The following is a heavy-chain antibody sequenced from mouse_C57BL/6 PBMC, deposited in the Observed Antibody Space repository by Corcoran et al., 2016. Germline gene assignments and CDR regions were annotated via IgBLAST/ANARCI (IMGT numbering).Heavy chain of an antibody. CDR2: INTYSGVP. D-gene: IGHD1-1*01. J-gene: IGHJ2*01. CDR1: GYTFTTYG. V-gene: IGHV9-3*01. CDR3: ARQGLITTVVATDY. Sequence: QIQLVQSGPELKKPGETVKISCKASGYTFTTYGMSWVKQAPGKGLKWMGWINTYSGVPTYADDFKGRFAFSLETSASTAYLQINNLKNEDTATYFCARQGLITTVVATDYRGQGTTLTVSS.